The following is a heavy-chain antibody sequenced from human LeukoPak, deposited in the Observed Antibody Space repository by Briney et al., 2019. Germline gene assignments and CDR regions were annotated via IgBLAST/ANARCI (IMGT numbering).Heavy chain of an antibody. J-gene: IGHJ3*02. V-gene: IGHV3-48*03. D-gene: IGHD3-9*01. CDR2: ISSSGSTI. CDR1: GFTFSSYE. Sequence: GGSLRLSCAASGFTFSSYEMNWVRQAPGKGLEWVSYISSSGSTIYYADSVKGRFTISRDNAKNSLYLQMNSLRAEDTAVYYCARGYYDILTGSGHDAFDIWGQGTMVTVSP. CDR3: ARGYYDILTGSGHDAFDI.